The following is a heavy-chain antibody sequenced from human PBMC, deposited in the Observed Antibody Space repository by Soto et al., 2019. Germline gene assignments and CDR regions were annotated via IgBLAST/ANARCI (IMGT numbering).Heavy chain of an antibody. J-gene: IGHJ4*02. CDR3: ARGWIMSIGPEF. CDR2: IYYSGST. V-gene: IGHV4-39*07. Sequence: SETLSLTCTVSGGSISSSSYYWGWIRQPPGKGLEWIGSIYYSGSTYYNPSLKSRVTLSVDTSKNQFSLKLSSVTAADTAVYNCARGWIMSIGPEFRGLGTLVTVSS. CDR1: GGSISSSSYY. D-gene: IGHD2-2*03.